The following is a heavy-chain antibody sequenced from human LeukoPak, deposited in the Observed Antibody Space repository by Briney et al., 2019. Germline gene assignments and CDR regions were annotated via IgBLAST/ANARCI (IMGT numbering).Heavy chain of an antibody. D-gene: IGHD6-13*01. V-gene: IGHV4-34*01. J-gene: IGHJ4*02. CDR1: GGSFSGYY. Sequence: SSETLSLTCAVYGGSFSGYYWSWIRQPPGKGLEWIGEINHSGSTNYNPSLKSRVTISVDTSKNQFSLKLSSVTAADTAVYYCARQGVKAGPHLTSFDYWGQGTLVTVSS. CDR2: INHSGST. CDR3: ARQGVKAGPHLTSFDY.